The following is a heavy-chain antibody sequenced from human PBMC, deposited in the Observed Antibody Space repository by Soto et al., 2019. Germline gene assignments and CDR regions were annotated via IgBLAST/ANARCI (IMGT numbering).Heavy chain of an antibody. CDR2: ISGSGGST. J-gene: IGHJ4*02. Sequence: EVQLLESGGGLVQPGGSLRLSCAASGFTFSSYAMSWVRQAPGKGLEWVSAISGSGGSTYYADSVKGRFTISRDNSKNTLYLQMNSLRAEDTAVYYCAKDQDIVVVPAASFDYWGQGTLFTVSS. D-gene: IGHD2-2*01. CDR1: GFTFSSYA. V-gene: IGHV3-23*01. CDR3: AKDQDIVVVPAASFDY.